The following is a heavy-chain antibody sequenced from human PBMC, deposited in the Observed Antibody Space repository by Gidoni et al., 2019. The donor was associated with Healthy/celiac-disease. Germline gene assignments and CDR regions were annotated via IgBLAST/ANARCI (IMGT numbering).Heavy chain of an antibody. V-gene: IGHV3-23*01. J-gene: IGHJ4*02. CDR1: GFTFSGYA. Sequence: EVQLLESGGGLVQPGGSLRLSCAASGFTFSGYAMSWVRQAPGKGLGWVSAISGSGVSTYYADSVKGRFTISRDNSKNTLYLQMNSLRAEDTAVYYCAKDPYLIAVAAYFDYWGQGTLVTVSS. D-gene: IGHD6-19*01. CDR3: AKDPYLIAVAAYFDY. CDR2: ISGSGVST.